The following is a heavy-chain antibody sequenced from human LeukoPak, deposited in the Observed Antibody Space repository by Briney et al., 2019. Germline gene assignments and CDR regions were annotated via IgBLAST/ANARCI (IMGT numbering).Heavy chain of an antibody. CDR1: GYTFSSYG. CDR3: ARGSLVGATGPNFDY. D-gene: IGHD1-26*01. CDR2: ISAYNGNT. J-gene: IGHJ4*02. V-gene: IGHV1-18*01. Sequence: ASVTLSFTASGYTFSSYGISWVRQAPGQGLEWMGWISAYNGNTNYAQKLQGRVTMTTDTSTSKAYMELRSLRSDDPAVYYCARGSLVGATGPNFDYWGQGTLVTVSS.